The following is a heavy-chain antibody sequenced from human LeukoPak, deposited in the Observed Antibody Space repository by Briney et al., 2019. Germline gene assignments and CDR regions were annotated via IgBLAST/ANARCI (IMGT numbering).Heavy chain of an antibody. V-gene: IGHV4-31*03. CDR2: IYYSGST. CDR1: GGSISSGGYY. CDR3: ARGLGAYYDFWSGLEVGYYYGMDV. J-gene: IGHJ6*02. Sequence: SETLSLTCTVSGGSISSGGYYWSWIRQHPGKGLEWIGYIYYSGSTYNNPSLKSRVTISVDTSENQFSLKLSSVTAADTAVYYCARGLGAYYDFWSGLEVGYYYGMDVWGQGTTVTVSS. D-gene: IGHD3-3*01.